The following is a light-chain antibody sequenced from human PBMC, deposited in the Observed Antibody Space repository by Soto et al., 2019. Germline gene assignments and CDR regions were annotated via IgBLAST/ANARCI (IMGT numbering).Light chain of an antibody. CDR2: GAS. CDR1: QGIRND. V-gene: IGKV1-6*01. Sequence: AIQMTQSPSSLSASVGDRVTITCRASQGIRNDLGWYQQKPGKAPKLLIYGASSLQSGVPSRFSASGSGTDFTLTISSLQPEDFAPYYCLQDYNYPRTFGQGTKVEI. CDR3: LQDYNYPRT. J-gene: IGKJ1*01.